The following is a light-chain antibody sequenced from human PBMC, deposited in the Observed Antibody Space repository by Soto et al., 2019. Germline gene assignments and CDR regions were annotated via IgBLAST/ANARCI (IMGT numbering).Light chain of an antibody. CDR1: QGIDNS. V-gene: IGKV1-39*01. Sequence: DIQLTQSPSFLSASVGDRVTITCRVSQGIDNSLAWYQQKPGKAPKLLIYAASSLQSGVPSRFSGSGSGTDFTLTISSLQPEDFATYYCQQSYSTPPWTFGQGTKVDIK. J-gene: IGKJ1*01. CDR2: AAS. CDR3: QQSYSTPPWT.